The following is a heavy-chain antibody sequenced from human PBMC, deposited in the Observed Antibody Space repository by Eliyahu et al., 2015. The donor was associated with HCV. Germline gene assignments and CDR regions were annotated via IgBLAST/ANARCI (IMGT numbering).Heavy chain of an antibody. CDR1: GXTFSSYG. D-gene: IGHD3-16*01. Sequence: QVQLVESGGGVVQPGXSLRLSCAAXGXTFSSYGMHWVRQAPGKGXEWVAVISYDGSNKYYADSVKGRFTISRDNSKNTLYLQMNSLRAEDTAVYYCAKGATYYDYIWGSFDYWGQGTLVTVSS. V-gene: IGHV3-30*18. CDR3: AKGATYYDYIWGSFDY. J-gene: IGHJ4*02. CDR2: ISYDGSNK.